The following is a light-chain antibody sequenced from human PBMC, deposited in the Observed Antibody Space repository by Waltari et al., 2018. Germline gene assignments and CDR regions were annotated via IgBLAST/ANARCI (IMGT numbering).Light chain of an antibody. CDR3: QQYGSSPWT. CDR1: QSVSSCY. V-gene: IGKV3-20*01. Sequence: EIVLTPSPGTLSLSPGERATLSCRASQSVSSCYLAWYQQNPGQAPRVLIHGASYRATGIPDRFSGSGSGTDFTLTISRLEPEDFAVYYCQQYGSSPWTFGQGTKVEIK. CDR2: GAS. J-gene: IGKJ1*01.